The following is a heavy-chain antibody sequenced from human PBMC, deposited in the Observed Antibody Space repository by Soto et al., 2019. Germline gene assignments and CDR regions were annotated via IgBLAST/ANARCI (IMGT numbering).Heavy chain of an antibody. Sequence: EVQLVDSGGDLVQPGGSLRLSCAASGFIFSDYTMTWVRQAPGRGLEFVSHISSSGGAIFYAESVKGRFTVSRDNAKNSLYLHMNSMRDEDTAVYFCASAPGGSTWFVGVYYFFGMDVWGQGTAVTVSS. CDR3: ASAPGGSTWFVGVYYFFGMDV. CDR2: ISSSGGAI. CDR1: GFIFSDYT. D-gene: IGHD6-13*01. J-gene: IGHJ6*02. V-gene: IGHV3-48*02.